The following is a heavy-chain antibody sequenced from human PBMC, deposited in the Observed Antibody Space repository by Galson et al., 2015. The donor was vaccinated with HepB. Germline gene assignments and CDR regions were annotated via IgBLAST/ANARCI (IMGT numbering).Heavy chain of an antibody. V-gene: IGHV1-18*04. J-gene: IGHJ4*02. CDR2: ISAYNGQT. D-gene: IGHD1-26*01. CDR3: ARSRGPTGPFDY. CDR1: GYSFNTNG. Sequence: SVKVSCKASGYSFNTNGINWVRQAPGRGLEWMGWISAYNGQTKYEQKYEGRVTMSTDTSTSIAYMELTSLRFDDTAVFYCARSRGPTGPFDYWGQGTLVTVSS.